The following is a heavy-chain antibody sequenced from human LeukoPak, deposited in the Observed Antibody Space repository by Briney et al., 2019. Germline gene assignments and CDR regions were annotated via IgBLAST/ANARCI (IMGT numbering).Heavy chain of an antibody. CDR2: ISGSGGST. D-gene: IGHD1-26*01. J-gene: IGHJ4*02. Sequence: PGGSLRLSCAASGFTFSSYAMTWVRLTPGKGLEWVSSISGSGGSTYYAESVKGRFNISRDNSKNTLYLQVNSLRADDTAVYYCAKQMRVGATSSFDYWGQGTLVTVSS. CDR3: AKQMRVGATSSFDY. V-gene: IGHV3-23*01. CDR1: GFTFSSYA.